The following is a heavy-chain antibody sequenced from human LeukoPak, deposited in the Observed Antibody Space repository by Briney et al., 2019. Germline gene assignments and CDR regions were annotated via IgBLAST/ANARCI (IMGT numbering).Heavy chain of an antibody. Sequence: SVKVSCKASGGTFSSYAISWVRQAPGQGLEWVGGIIPIFGTANYAQKFQGRVTITADESTSTAYMELSSLRSEDTAAYYCASLGATGYYYYYYYMDVWGKGTTVTVSS. CDR2: IIPIFGTA. V-gene: IGHV1-69*13. CDR1: GGTFSSYA. D-gene: IGHD1-26*01. CDR3: ASLGATGYYYYYYYMDV. J-gene: IGHJ6*03.